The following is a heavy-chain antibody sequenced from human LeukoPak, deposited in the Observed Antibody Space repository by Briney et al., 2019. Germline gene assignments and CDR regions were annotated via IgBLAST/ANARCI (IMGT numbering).Heavy chain of an antibody. D-gene: IGHD1-1*01. CDR3: ARDLVDWTLDY. CDR2: INPNSGGT. Sequence: GASVKVSCKASGYTFTGYYMHWVRQAPGQGLEWMGWINPNSGGTNYAQKFQGRVTMTRDTSTSTVYMELSSLRSEDTAVYYCARDLVDWTLDYWGQGTLVTVSS. CDR1: GYTFTGYY. V-gene: IGHV1-2*02. J-gene: IGHJ4*02.